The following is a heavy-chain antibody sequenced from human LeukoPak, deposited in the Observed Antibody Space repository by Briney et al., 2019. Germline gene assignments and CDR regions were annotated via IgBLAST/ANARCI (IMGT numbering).Heavy chain of an antibody. D-gene: IGHD5-18*01. J-gene: IGHJ6*03. V-gene: IGHV1-18*04. CDR3: ARNTYGYKFSMDV. Sequence: VSVKVSCKASGFALTTYNIVWLRQAPGQGLEWVGWITAFNDNTNYAQKVQGRVTMTRDTSASTAYMELRSLRSDDTAVYYCARNTYGYKFSMDVWGKGTTVTISS. CDR1: GFALTTYN. CDR2: ITAFNDNT.